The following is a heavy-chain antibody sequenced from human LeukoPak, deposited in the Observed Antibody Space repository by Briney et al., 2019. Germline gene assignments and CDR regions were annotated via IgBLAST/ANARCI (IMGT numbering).Heavy chain of an antibody. Sequence: SVKVSCKASGGTFSSYAISWVRQAPGQGLEWMGGIIPIFGTANYAQKFQGRVTITADESTSTAYMELSSLRSEDTAVYYCASSGPQGGNYELDYWGQGTLVTVSS. CDR1: GGTFSSYA. J-gene: IGHJ4*02. CDR3: ASSGPQGGNYELDY. D-gene: IGHD4-23*01. V-gene: IGHV1-69*13. CDR2: IIPIFGTA.